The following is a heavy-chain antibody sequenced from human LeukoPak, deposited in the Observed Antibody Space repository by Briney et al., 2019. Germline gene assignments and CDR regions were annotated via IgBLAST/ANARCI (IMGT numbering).Heavy chain of an antibody. D-gene: IGHD6-13*01. CDR3: ARAAYSSSWPNPDDAFDI. CDR2: ISSSSSYI. Sequence: GGSLRLSCAASGFTFSSYSMNWVRQAPGKGLEWVSSISSSSSYIYCADSVKGRFTISRDNAKNSLYLQMNSLRAEDTAVYYCARAAYSSSWPNPDDAFDIWGQGTMVTVSS. V-gene: IGHV3-21*01. CDR1: GFTFSSYS. J-gene: IGHJ3*02.